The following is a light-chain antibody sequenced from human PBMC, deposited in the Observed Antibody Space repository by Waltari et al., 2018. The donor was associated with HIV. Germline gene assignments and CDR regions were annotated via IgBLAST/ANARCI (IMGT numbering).Light chain of an antibody. Sequence: QSALNQPASVSGSPGQTITIPCTGTTLDTGAYNFFSRYQQHPHHAPPLILFGVTRRPSGISSRFSGLKSGNTASLTIFGLQDEDEADYYCSSYTSFKTVVFGGGTKLTVL. CDR1: TLDTGAYNF. V-gene: IGLV2-14*01. J-gene: IGLJ3*02. CDR2: GVT. CDR3: SSYTSFKTVV.